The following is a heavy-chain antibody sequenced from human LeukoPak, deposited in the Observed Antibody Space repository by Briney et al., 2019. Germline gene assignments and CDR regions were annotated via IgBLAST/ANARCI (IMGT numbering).Heavy chain of an antibody. J-gene: IGHJ4*02. CDR1: GFSVSNNC. V-gene: IGHV3-66*02. D-gene: IGHD2-15*01. CDR2: IYSGGST. Sequence: GGSLRLSCAASGFSVSNNCMSWVRQAPGKGLEWVSSIYSGGSTYYADSVKGRFTISRDNSRNTLYLQMNSLRAEDTAVYYCARDHTLDYWGQGTLVTVSS. CDR3: ARDHTLDY.